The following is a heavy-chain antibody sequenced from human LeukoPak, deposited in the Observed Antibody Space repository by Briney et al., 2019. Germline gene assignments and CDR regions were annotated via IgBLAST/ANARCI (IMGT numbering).Heavy chain of an antibody. CDR1: GFTFSSYS. V-gene: IGHV3-21*01. Sequence: GGSLRLSCAASGFTFSSYSMNWVRQAPGKGLEWVSSISSSSSYIYYADSVKGRFTISRDNAKNSLYLQMNSLRAEDTAVYYCARDEIITFGGVIVNHWGQGTLVTVSS. CDR3: ARDEIITFGGVIVNH. J-gene: IGHJ4*02. D-gene: IGHD3-16*02. CDR2: ISSSSSYI.